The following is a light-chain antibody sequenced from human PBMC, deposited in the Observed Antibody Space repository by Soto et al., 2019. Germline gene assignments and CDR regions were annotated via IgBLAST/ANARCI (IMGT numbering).Light chain of an antibody. Sequence: QSALTQPASVSGSPGQSITVSCTGTSSDVGVYNYVSWYKQHPGKAPELLIFDVSRRPSGVSNRFSGSKSGNTASLTISGLQTEDEADYFCTSYSPSSPYVFGTGTKVTVL. CDR3: TSYSPSSPYV. J-gene: IGLJ1*01. CDR2: DVS. CDR1: SSDVGVYNY. V-gene: IGLV2-14*03.